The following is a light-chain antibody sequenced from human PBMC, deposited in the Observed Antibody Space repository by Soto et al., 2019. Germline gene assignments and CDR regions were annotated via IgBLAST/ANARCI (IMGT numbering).Light chain of an antibody. CDR2: DVS. CDR1: SSDVGGYNY. V-gene: IGLV2-11*01. Sequence: QSALTQPRSVSGSPGHSVTISCTGTSSDVGGYNYVSWYQQHPGKAPKLMIYDVSKRPSGVPDRFSGSKSGNTASLTISGLQAEDEDDYYCCSYAGAYVFGTGTKVTVL. CDR3: CSYAGAYV. J-gene: IGLJ1*01.